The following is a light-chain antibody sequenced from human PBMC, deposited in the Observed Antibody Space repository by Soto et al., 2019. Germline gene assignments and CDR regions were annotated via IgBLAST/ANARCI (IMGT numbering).Light chain of an antibody. CDR2: VTS. Sequence: DIQLTQSPSFLSASVGDRVTITCRASQDISSALAWYQQKPGKAPKLLIYVTSTLQTGVPSRFSGTRSGTEFTLTISTLQPEDFAIYYCQQLKTYPLTFGGGTKVDIK. CDR3: QQLKTYPLT. V-gene: IGKV1-9*01. J-gene: IGKJ4*01. CDR1: QDISSA.